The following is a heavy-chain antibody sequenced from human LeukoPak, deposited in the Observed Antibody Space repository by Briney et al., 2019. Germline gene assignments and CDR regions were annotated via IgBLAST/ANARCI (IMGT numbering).Heavy chain of an antibody. Sequence: GGSLRLSCAASGVTVSSNYMTWVRQAPGKGLEWLSVIYSGGDTYYADSVKGRFSISRDNSKNTLYLQMNSLRAEDTALYYCARRSGEGFFDYLGQGTLVTVSS. CDR1: GVTVSSNY. CDR2: IYSGGDT. J-gene: IGHJ4*02. V-gene: IGHV3-66*01. CDR3: ARRSGEGFFDY. D-gene: IGHD1-26*01.